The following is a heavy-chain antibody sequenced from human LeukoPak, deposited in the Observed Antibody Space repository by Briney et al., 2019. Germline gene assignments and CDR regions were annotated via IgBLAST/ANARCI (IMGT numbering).Heavy chain of an antibody. Sequence: SETLSLTCAVYGGSFNDYYWSWIRQPPGKGLEWIGEINHSASTNYNPSLKSRVTMSVDTSKNQFSLKMTSVTAADTALYYCARADHSSGGLARFDPWGQGTLVTVS. CDR3: ARADHSSGGLARFDP. CDR1: GGSFNDYY. D-gene: IGHD3-22*01. J-gene: IGHJ5*02. V-gene: IGHV4-34*01. CDR2: INHSAST.